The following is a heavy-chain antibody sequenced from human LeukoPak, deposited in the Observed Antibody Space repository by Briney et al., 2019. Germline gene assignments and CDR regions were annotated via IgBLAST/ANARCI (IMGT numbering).Heavy chain of an antibody. D-gene: IGHD1-26*01. CDR1: GFTFSSYW. V-gene: IGHV3-74*03. Sequence: GESLKISCAASGFTFSSYWMHWVRQAPGKGLVWVSRINSDGSITTYADSVRGRFTVSRDNAKNTLYLQMNSLRAEDTAVYYCARNPRGATYESWGQGTLVTVSS. J-gene: IGHJ4*02. CDR2: INSDGSIT. CDR3: ARNPRGATYES.